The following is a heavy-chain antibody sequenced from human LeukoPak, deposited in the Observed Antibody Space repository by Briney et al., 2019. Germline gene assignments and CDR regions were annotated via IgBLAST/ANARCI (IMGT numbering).Heavy chain of an antibody. CDR2: IIPIFGTA. CDR1: GGTFSSYA. V-gene: IGHV1-69*01. CDR3: ARDRVHTRGYCSSTSCYPFYWFDP. D-gene: IGHD2-2*01. Sequence: SVRVSCKASGGTFSSYAISWVRQAPGQGLEWMGGIIPIFGTANYAQKFQGRVTITADESTSTAYMELSSLRSEDTAVYYCARDRVHTRGYCSSTSCYPFYWFDPWGQGTLVTVSS. J-gene: IGHJ5*02.